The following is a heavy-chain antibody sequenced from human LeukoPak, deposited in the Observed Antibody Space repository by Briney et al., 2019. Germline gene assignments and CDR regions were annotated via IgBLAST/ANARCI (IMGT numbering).Heavy chain of an antibody. Sequence: ASVKVSCKASGYTFTGYYMHWVRQAPGQGLEWMGWINPNSGGTNYAQKFQGRVTITRNTSISTAYMELSSLRSEDTAVYYCARGAYSSSSLYYYYYMDVWGKGTTVTVSS. CDR1: GYTFTGYY. CDR3: ARGAYSSSSLYYYYYMDV. J-gene: IGHJ6*03. CDR2: INPNSGGT. V-gene: IGHV1-2*02. D-gene: IGHD6-6*01.